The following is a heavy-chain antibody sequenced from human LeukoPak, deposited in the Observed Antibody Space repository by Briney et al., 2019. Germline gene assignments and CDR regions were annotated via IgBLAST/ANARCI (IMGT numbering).Heavy chain of an antibody. D-gene: IGHD3-9*01. CDR3: ARVLRYFDSPSNWFDP. J-gene: IGHJ5*02. CDR2: IIPIFGAA. V-gene: IGHV1-69*13. Sequence: ASVKVSYKASGGTFSSYAISWVRQAPGQGLEWMGGIIPIFGAANYAQKFQGRVTITADESTSTAYMELSSLRSEDTAVYYCARVLRYFDSPSNWFDPWGQGTLVTVSS. CDR1: GGTFSSYA.